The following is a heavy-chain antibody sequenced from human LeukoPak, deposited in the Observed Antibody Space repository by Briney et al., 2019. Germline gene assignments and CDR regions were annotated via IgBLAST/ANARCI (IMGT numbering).Heavy chain of an antibody. CDR3: ARGVYIAAAQYAY. D-gene: IGHD6-13*01. V-gene: IGHV4-59*01. Sequence: KPSETLSLTCTDSVGSISSYYWSRIRQPPGKGLEWIGYIYYSGTTNYNPSLKSRVTISVDTSKNQFSLKLSSVTAADTAVYYCARGVYIAAAQYAYWGQGTLVTVSS. CDR1: VGSISSYY. J-gene: IGHJ4*02. CDR2: IYYSGTT.